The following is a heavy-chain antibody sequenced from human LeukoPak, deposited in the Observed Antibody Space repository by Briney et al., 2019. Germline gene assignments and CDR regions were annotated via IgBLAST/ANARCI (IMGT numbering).Heavy chain of an antibody. CDR1: GYTFTSYD. V-gene: IGHV1-8*01. D-gene: IGHD6-6*01. J-gene: IGHJ6*02. Sequence: ASVKVSCKASGYTFTSYDINWVRQATGQGLEWMGWMNPNSGNTGYAQKFQGRVTMTRSTSISTAYMELSSLRSEDTAVYYCARVGGGSSFVYYYYGKDVWGQGTTVTVSS. CDR3: ARVGGGSSFVYYYYGKDV. CDR2: MNPNSGNT.